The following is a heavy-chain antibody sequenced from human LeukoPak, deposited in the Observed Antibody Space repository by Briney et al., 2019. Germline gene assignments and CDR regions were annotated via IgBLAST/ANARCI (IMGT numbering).Heavy chain of an antibody. V-gene: IGHV3-7*01. J-gene: IGHJ4*02. D-gene: IGHD1-14*01. CDR1: GFTFSSYW. Sequence: GGSLRLSCAASGFTFSSYWMSWVRQAPGKGLEWVANIKQDGSEKYYVDSVKGRFTISRDNARTSLYVQMNSLRPDNTAVYYCARSHTATDFPLNDYWGQGTLVTVSS. CDR3: ARSHTATDFPLNDY. CDR2: IKQDGSEK.